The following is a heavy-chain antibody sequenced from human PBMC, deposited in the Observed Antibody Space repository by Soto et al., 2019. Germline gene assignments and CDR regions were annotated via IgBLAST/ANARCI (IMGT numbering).Heavy chain of an antibody. CDR2: IIPILGIA. J-gene: IGHJ5*02. CDR1: GGTFSSYT. Sequence: SVKVSCKASGGTFSSYTISWVRQAPGQGLEWMGRIIPILGIANYAQKFQGRVTITADKSTSTAYMELSSPRSEDTAVYYCARGHYDILTGYENWFDPWGQGTLVTVS. CDR3: ARGHYDILTGYENWFDP. V-gene: IGHV1-69*02. D-gene: IGHD3-9*01.